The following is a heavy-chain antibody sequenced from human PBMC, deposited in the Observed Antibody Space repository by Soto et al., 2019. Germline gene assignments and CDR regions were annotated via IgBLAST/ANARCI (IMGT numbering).Heavy chain of an antibody. V-gene: IGHV1-3*01. D-gene: IGHD3-22*01. CDR3: ARFHAYYYDSSGYYEAAFDI. CDR2: INAGNGNT. Sequence: ASVKVSCKASGYTFTSYAMHWVRQAPGQRLEWMGWINAGNGNTKYSQKFQGRVTITRDTSASTAYMELSSLRSDDTAVYYCARFHAYYYDSSGYYEAAFDIWGQGTMVTVSS. J-gene: IGHJ3*02. CDR1: GYTFTSYA.